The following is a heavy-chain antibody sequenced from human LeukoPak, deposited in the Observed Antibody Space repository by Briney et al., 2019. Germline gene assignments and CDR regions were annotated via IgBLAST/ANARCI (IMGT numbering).Heavy chain of an antibody. CDR1: GGSISGSSYY. CDR3: AREFPGSGYYYSAWFDP. J-gene: IGHJ5*02. CDR2: IYTSGST. D-gene: IGHD3-22*01. Sequence: SETLSLTCTVSGGSISGSSYYWGWIRQPAGKGLEWIGRIYTSGSTNYNPSLKSRVTISVDTSKNQFSLKLSSVTAADTAVYYCAREFPGSGYYYSAWFDPWGQGTLVTVSS. V-gene: IGHV4-61*02.